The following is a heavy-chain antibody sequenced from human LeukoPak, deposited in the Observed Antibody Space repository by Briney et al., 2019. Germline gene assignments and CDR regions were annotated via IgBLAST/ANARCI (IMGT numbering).Heavy chain of an antibody. CDR2: MNPNSGNT. CDR1: GYTFTSYD. J-gene: IGHJ3*02. Sequence: ASVKVSCKASGYTFTSYDINWVRQATGQGLEWMGWMNPNSGNTGYAQKFQGRVTMTRDTSFTTAYMELSGLRSDDTAVYYCARVRIGVAGNTFDMWGQGTMVTVS. CDR3: ARVRIGVAGNTFDM. D-gene: IGHD6-19*01. V-gene: IGHV1-8*01.